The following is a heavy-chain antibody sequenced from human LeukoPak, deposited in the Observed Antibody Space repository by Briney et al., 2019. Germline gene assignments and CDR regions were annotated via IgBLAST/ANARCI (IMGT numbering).Heavy chain of an antibody. D-gene: IGHD6-6*01. CDR2: ISGSGGST. J-gene: IGHJ4*02. Sequence: GGSLRLSCAASGFTFSSYAVSSVRQAPGKGLEWVSAISGSGGSTYYADSVKGRLSISRDNSKNALYLQINSVRAEDTAVYYCAKEGYSSSSYFDYWGQGTLVTVSS. V-gene: IGHV3-23*01. CDR1: GFTFSSYA. CDR3: AKEGYSSSSYFDY.